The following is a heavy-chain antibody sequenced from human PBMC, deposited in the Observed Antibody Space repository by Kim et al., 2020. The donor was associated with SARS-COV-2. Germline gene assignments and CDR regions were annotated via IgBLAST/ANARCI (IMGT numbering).Heavy chain of an antibody. CDR3: ARDHGGQTGLDY. D-gene: IGHD3-10*01. Sequence: YYNPSLESRVTISVDTSKNQFSLKLSSVTAADTAVYYCARDHGGQTGLDYWGQGTLVTVSS. V-gene: IGHV4-30-2*05. J-gene: IGHJ4*02.